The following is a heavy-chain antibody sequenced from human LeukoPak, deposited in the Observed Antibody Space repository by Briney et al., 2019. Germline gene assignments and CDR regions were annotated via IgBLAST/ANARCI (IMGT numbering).Heavy chain of an antibody. CDR1: GFTFSSYA. CDR2: LSGSGGFT. V-gene: IGHV3-23*01. CDR3: AKRGSKEFDY. D-gene: IGHD4-11*01. J-gene: IGHJ4*02. Sequence: QTGGSLRLSCAASGFTFSSYAMSWVRQAPGKGLEWVSALSGSGGFTYYADSVKGRFTISRDNSKNTLFLQMNSLRAEDTAVYYCAKRGSKEFDYWGQGTLVTVSS.